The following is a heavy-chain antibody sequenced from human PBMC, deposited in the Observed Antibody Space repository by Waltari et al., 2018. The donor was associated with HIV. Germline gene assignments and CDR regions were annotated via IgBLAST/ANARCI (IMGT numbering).Heavy chain of an antibody. V-gene: IGHV3-15*01. CDR2: IKSKADGGTT. CDR1: GFTFSTAW. CDR3: ATGERWLQIRRYFDY. D-gene: IGHD5-12*01. Sequence: EVQLVESGGGLVKSGGSLRLSCAASGFTFSTAWMSWAPQAPGQGLEWVGRIKSKADGGTTDYGAPVKGRFTISRDDSENTLYLQMDSLETEDTAVYYCATGERWLQIRRYFDYWGQGTLVTVSS. J-gene: IGHJ4*02.